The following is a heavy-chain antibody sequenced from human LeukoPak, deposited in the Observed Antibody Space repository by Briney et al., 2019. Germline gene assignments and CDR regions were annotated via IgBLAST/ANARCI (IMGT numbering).Heavy chain of an antibody. J-gene: IGHJ4*02. V-gene: IGHV5-51*01. D-gene: IGHD3-22*01. Sequence: GESLKISCKGSGYSFTNYWIGWVRQMPGKGLEWMGIIYPGDSDSRYSPSFRGQVSISADKSIATAYLQWSSLKASDTAMYYCATARAIYDTSGDYAYYFDYWGQGTLVTVSS. CDR3: ATARAIYDTSGDYAYYFDY. CDR2: IYPGDSDS. CDR1: GYSFTNYW.